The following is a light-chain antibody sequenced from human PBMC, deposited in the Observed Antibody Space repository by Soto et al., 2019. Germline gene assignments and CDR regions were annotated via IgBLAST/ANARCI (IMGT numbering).Light chain of an antibody. J-gene: IGKJ2*01. CDR3: QQYNSYSYT. CDR1: QSISSW. CDR2: KAS. Sequence: DIQMTQSHSTLSASVGDRVTITCRASQSISSWLAWYQQKPGKAPKLLIYKASSVESGVPSRFSGSGSGKEFTLTISSLQPDDCATYYCQQYNSYSYTFGQGTKLEIK. V-gene: IGKV1-5*03.